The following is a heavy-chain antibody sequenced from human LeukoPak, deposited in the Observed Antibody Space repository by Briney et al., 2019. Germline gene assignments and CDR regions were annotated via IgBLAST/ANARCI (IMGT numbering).Heavy chain of an antibody. J-gene: IGHJ5*02. V-gene: IGHV1-2*02. CDR2: INPNSGGT. Sequence: ASVKVSCKASGYTFTDYYMHWVRQAPGQGLEWMGWINPNSGGTNYAQNFQGRVTMTRDTSISTAYMELRRLRSDDTAVYYCAREGWFDPWGQGTLVTVSS. CDR1: GYTFTDYY. CDR3: AREGWFDP.